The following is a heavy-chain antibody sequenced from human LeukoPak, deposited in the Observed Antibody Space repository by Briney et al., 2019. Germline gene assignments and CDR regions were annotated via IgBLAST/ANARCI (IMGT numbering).Heavy chain of an antibody. CDR2: IQDDGNVQ. J-gene: IGHJ4*02. V-gene: IGHV3-30*02. Sequence: GGSLRLSCAVSGFTFSSYGIHWVRQAPGKGLDWVAFIQDDGNVQYYADSVKGRFTISRDDSKNTVYLQMNSLRPEDTAVYYCAKEVVRNYLFDYWGQGTLVTVSS. CDR3: AKEVVRNYLFDY. CDR1: GFTFSSYG. D-gene: IGHD1-7*01.